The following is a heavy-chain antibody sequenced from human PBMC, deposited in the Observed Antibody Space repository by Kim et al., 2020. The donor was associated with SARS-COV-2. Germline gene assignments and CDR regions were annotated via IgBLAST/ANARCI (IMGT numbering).Heavy chain of an antibody. CDR1: GFTFSSYG. V-gene: IGHV3-30*18. CDR2: ISYDGSNK. CDR3: AKGSYCGGDCLDY. Sequence: GGYLRLSCAASGFTFSSYGMHWVRQAPGKGLEWVAVISYDGSNKYYADSVKGRFTISRDNSKNTLYLQMNSLRAEDTAVYYCAKGSYCGGDCLDYWGQGTLVTVSS. J-gene: IGHJ4*02. D-gene: IGHD2-21*02.